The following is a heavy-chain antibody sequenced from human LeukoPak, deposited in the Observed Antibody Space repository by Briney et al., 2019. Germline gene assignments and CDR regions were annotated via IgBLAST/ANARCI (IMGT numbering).Heavy chain of an antibody. D-gene: IGHD3-10*01. V-gene: IGHV4-39*07. Sequence: SETLSLTCTVSGGSIISSSFWWGWIRQPPGKGLEWIGSIYYSGVSYYNTSLKSRVTISVDTSKNQFSLKLSSVTAADTAVYYCARVYRLIWFGDLAFDIWGQGTMVTVSS. CDR2: IYYSGVS. J-gene: IGHJ3*02. CDR1: GGSIISSSFW. CDR3: ARVYRLIWFGDLAFDI.